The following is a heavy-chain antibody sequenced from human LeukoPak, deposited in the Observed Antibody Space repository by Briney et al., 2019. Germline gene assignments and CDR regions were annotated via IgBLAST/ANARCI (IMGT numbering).Heavy chain of an antibody. J-gene: IGHJ2*01. D-gene: IGHD5-24*01. CDR2: IYYSGIS. CDR3: ARDPGGGYNFHWYFDL. V-gene: IGHV4-59*01. Sequence: SETLSLTCTVSGGSISSYYWSWVRQPPGKGLEWIGCIYYSGISNYNPSLKSRVTISVATSKNQFSLKLSSVTAADTAVYYCARDPGGGYNFHWYFDLWGRGTLVTVSS. CDR1: GGSISSYY.